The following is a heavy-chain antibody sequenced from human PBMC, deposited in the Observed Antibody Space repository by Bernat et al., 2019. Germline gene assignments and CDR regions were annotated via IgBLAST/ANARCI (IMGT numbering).Heavy chain of an antibody. V-gene: IGHV3-30-3*01. Sequence: VQLVESGGGLVQPGGSLRLSCAASGFTFSSYWMHWVRQAPGKGLEWVAVISYDGSNKYYADSVKGRFTISRDNAKNTLYLQMNSLRAEDTAVYYCARARHVATISVLGYWGQGTLVTVSS. D-gene: IGHD5-12*01. CDR2: ISYDGSNK. CDR3: ARARHVATISVLGY. J-gene: IGHJ4*02. CDR1: GFTFSSYW.